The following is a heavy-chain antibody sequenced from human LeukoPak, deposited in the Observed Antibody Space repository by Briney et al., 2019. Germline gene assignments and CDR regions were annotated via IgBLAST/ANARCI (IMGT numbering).Heavy chain of an antibody. CDR1: GFTFSSYG. V-gene: IGHV3-48*01. CDR2: ISSRGSSI. CDR3: ARDTYGSGSYYNAPLDY. J-gene: IGHJ4*02. D-gene: IGHD3-10*01. Sequence: GGSLRLSCAASGFTFSSYGMHWVRQAPGKGLEGVSYISSRGSSIYYADSVKGRFTISRDNAKNSLYLQLNSLRAEDTAVYYCARDTYGSGSYYNAPLDYWGQGTLVTVSS.